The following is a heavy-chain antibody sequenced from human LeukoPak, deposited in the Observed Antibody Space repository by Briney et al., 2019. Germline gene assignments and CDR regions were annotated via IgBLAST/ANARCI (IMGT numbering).Heavy chain of an antibody. Sequence: SETLSLTCTVSGGSISSYYWSWIRQPPGKGLEWIGYIYYSGSTNYNPSLKSRVTISVDTSKNQFSLKLSSVTAADTAVYYCARDYYDSSGYNYFDYWGQEPWSPSPQ. D-gene: IGHD3-22*01. V-gene: IGHV4-59*01. CDR3: ARDYYDSSGYNYFDY. J-gene: IGHJ4*01. CDR1: GGSISSYY. CDR2: IYYSGST.